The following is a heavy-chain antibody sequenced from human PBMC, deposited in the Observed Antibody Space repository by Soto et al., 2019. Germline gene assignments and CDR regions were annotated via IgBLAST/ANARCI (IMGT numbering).Heavy chain of an antibody. D-gene: IGHD2-21*01. CDR1: GFTFSDHL. CDR3: ARAILAVGPRAKDAFDV. CDR2: INPDNGNT. Sequence: QVQLVQSGAEVRKPGASVNISCRASGFTFSDHLINWVRQVPAQSLEWMGWINPDNGNTKYSQTLQDRVTISRHSYKNIVYVEVRDMTAADSAAFSYARAILAVGPRAKDAFDVWGQGRKDTVSS. J-gene: IGHJ3*01. V-gene: IGHV1-3*01.